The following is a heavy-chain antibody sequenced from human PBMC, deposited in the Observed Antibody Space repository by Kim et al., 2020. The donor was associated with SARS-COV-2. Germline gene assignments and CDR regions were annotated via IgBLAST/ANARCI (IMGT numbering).Heavy chain of an antibody. J-gene: IGHJ4*02. CDR1: GFTFSSYW. CDR3: ARVRGAYLYSNYVDY. CDR2: INSDGSST. Sequence: GGSLRLSCAASGFTFSSYWMHWVRQAPGKGLVWVSRINSDGSSTSYADSVKGRFTISRDNAKNTLYLQMNSLRAEDTAVYYCARVRGAYLYSNYVDYWGQGTLVTVSS. D-gene: IGHD4-4*01. V-gene: IGHV3-74*01.